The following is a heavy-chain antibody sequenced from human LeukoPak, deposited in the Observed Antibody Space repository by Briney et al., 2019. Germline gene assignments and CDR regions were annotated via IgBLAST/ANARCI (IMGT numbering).Heavy chain of an antibody. CDR2: ISSSSSTI. CDR1: GFTFSNYR. Sequence: GGSLRLSCAASGFTFSNYRMNWVRQAPGKGLEWVSYISSSSSTIYYADSVKGRFTISRDNAKNSLYLQMNSLRAEDTAVYYCAREGTAMALYWGQGTLVTVSS. CDR3: AREGTAMALY. D-gene: IGHD5-18*01. J-gene: IGHJ4*02. V-gene: IGHV3-48*01.